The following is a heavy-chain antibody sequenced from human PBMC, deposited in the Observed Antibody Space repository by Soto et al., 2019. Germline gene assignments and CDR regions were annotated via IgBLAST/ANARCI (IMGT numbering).Heavy chain of an antibody. V-gene: IGHV5-51*01. D-gene: IGHD3-22*01. Sequence: PGESLKISCKGSGYGFTSYWIGWVRQMPGKGLEWMGIIYPGDSDTRYSPSFQGQVTISADKSISTAYLQWSSLKASDTAMYYCARRGYYDSSGYYTSYYYGMDVWGQGTTVTVS. J-gene: IGHJ6*02. CDR1: GYGFTSYW. CDR2: IYPGDSDT. CDR3: ARRGYYDSSGYYTSYYYGMDV.